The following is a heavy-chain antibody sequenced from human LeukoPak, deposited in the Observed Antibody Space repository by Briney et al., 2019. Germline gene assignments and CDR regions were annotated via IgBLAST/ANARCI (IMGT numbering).Heavy chain of an antibody. Sequence: GGSLRLSCAASGFTFSSYAMSWVRQAPGKGLERVSAISGSGGSTYYADSVKGRFTISRDNSKNTLYLQMNSLRAEDTAVYYCARMYSSGWYLRPYYFDYWGQGTLVTVSS. CDR2: ISGSGGST. CDR3: ARMYSSGWYLRPYYFDY. CDR1: GFTFSSYA. V-gene: IGHV3-23*01. D-gene: IGHD6-19*01. J-gene: IGHJ4*02.